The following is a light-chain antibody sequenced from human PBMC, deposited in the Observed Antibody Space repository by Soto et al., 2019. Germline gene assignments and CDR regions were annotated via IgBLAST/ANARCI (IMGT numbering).Light chain of an antibody. J-gene: IGKJ1*01. CDR3: QQYSIWRT. Sequence: EILMSQSPATLSVSPGERVTFSCRASQSVSYYLAWYQQKPGQAPRLLIYDASTRATGIPVRFSGSGSGTEFTLTISSLQSEDFAVYYCQQYSIWRTFGQGTKVDIK. V-gene: IGKV3-15*01. CDR2: DAS. CDR1: QSVSYY.